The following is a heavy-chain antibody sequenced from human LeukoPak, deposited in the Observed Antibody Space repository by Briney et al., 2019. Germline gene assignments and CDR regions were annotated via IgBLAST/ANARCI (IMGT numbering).Heavy chain of an antibody. CDR1: GFTFSGYA. CDR3: ARVGRNWYFDL. V-gene: IGHV3-23*01. CDR2: MSASGGST. Sequence: PGGSLRLSCAASGFTFSGYAMTWVRQAPGKGLEWVSAMSASGGSTFYADSVKCRFTSSRDNSKNTLYLQINCLSAEVTAIYYCARVGRNWYFDLWGRGTLVTVSS. J-gene: IGHJ2*01.